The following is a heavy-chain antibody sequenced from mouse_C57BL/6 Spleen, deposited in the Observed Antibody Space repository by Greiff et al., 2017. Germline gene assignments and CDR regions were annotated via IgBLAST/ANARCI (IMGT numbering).Heavy chain of an antibody. D-gene: IGHD2-3*01. V-gene: IGHV1-4*01. J-gene: IGHJ2*01. CDR1: GYTFTCYT. CDR3: ARRLLDY. CDR2: INPSSGYT. Sequence: QVQLKESGAELARPGASVKMSCKASGYTFTCYTMHWVKQRPGQGLEWIGYINPSSGYTKYNQKFKDKATLTADKSSSTAYMQLSSLTSEDSAVYYCARRLLDYWGQGTTLTVSS.